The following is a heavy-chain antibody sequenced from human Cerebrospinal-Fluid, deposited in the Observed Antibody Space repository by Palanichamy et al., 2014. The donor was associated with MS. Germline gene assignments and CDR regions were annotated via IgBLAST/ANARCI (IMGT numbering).Heavy chain of an antibody. CDR3: ARSDFSNTVDY. Sequence: QLQLQESGPGLVKPSETLSLTCTVSGGSISSGSYYWVRIRQPPGKGLEWIGSLYSSGSTYYNPSLKSRVTISVDTSKNQFSPNLNSVTAADTAVYYCARSDFSNTVDYWGQGTLVTVSS. CDR1: GGSISSGSYY. J-gene: IGHJ4*02. CDR2: LYSSGST. V-gene: IGHV4-39*01. D-gene: IGHD4-11*01.